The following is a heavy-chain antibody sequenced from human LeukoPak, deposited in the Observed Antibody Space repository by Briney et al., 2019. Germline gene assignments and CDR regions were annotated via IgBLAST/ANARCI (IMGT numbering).Heavy chain of an antibody. J-gene: IGHJ4*02. Sequence: GGSLRLSCAASGFTFSSYAMHWGRQAPGKGLEWVAVISYDGSNKYYADSVKGRFTISRDNSKNTLYLQMNSLRAEDTAVYYCARDQAYYYDSSGSGFDYWGQGTLVTVSS. V-gene: IGHV3-30*01. D-gene: IGHD3-22*01. CDR1: GFTFSSYA. CDR2: ISYDGSNK. CDR3: ARDQAYYYDSSGSGFDY.